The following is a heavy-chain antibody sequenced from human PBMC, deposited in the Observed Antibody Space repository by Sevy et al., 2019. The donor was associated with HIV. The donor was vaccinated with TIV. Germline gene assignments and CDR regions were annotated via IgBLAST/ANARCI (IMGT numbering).Heavy chain of an antibody. CDR2: IHFANSNT. CDR1: GYKFTSSW. Sequence: GESLKISCSGSGYKFTSSWIGWLRQKPGKGLEWMGDIHFANSNTKYSPSFQGQVTISADKSIHTAYLQGSGLKASDTAVYYCARPTDTGGLDYWGQGTLVTVSS. D-gene: IGHD1-1*01. V-gene: IGHV5-51*01. J-gene: IGHJ4*02. CDR3: ARPTDTGGLDY.